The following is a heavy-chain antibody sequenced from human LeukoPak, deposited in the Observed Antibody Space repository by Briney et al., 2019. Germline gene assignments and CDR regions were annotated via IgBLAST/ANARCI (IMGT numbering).Heavy chain of an antibody. CDR2: ISSSDSTI. J-gene: IGHJ4*02. CDR3: ARVICTGGSCFQNDY. D-gene: IGHD2-8*02. V-gene: IGHV3-48*03. Sequence: GGSLRLSCAASGFTFSSYDVNWVRQAPGKGLEWVSYISSSDSTIHYADSVKGRFTISRDNAKNSLYLQMNSLRAEDTAVYYCARVICTGGSCFQNDYWGQGTLVTVSS. CDR1: GFTFSSYD.